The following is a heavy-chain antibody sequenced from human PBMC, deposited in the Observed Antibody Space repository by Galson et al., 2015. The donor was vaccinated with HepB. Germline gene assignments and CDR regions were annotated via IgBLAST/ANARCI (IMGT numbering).Heavy chain of an antibody. CDR1: GYSFTSYW. CDR3: ARPSGYCSGGSCYQVDY. D-gene: IGHD2-15*01. Sequence: QSGAEVKKPGESLKISCKGSGYSFTSYWIGWVRQMPGKGLEWMGIIYPHDSDTRYSPSFQGQVTISADKSITTAYLQWSSLKASDTAIYYCARPSGYCSGGSCYQVDYWGQGTLVTVSS. CDR2: IYPHDSDT. V-gene: IGHV5-51*01. J-gene: IGHJ4*02.